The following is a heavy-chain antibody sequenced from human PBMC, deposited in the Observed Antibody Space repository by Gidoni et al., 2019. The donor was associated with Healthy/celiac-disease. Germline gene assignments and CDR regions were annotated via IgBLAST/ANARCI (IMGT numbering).Heavy chain of an antibody. Sequence: HVQLQESGPGLVKPAQTLSLPCPVSGGPLRRVGYYCSWIRQHPGKGLEWIGYIYYSGSTYYNPSLKSRVTISVDTSKNQFSLKLSSVTAADTAVYYCARSSSTYDSSGYYYLWAFDIWGQGTMVTVSS. CDR2: IYYSGST. J-gene: IGHJ3*02. CDR3: ARSSSTYDSSGYYYLWAFDI. CDR1: GGPLRRVGYY. V-gene: IGHV4-31*03. D-gene: IGHD3-22*01.